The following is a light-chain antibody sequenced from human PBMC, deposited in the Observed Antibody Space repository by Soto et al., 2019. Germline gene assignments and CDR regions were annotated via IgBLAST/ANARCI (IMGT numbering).Light chain of an antibody. CDR1: SSDVGGSNY. CDR2: DVS. Sequence: QSALTQPASVSGSPGQSITISCTGTSSDVGGSNYVSWYQQLPGKAPKLMIYDVSDRPSGVSNRFSGSKSGNTASLTISGLQAEDKADYYCSSYTSSSLYVFGTGTKVTVL. J-gene: IGLJ1*01. V-gene: IGLV2-14*01. CDR3: SSYTSSSLYV.